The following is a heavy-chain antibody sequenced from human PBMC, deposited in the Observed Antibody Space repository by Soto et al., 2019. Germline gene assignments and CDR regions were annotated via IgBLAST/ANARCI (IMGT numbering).Heavy chain of an antibody. CDR3: ARGPTVVVTAIPRSWFDP. Sequence: SVKVSCKASGGTFSSYAISWVRQAPGQGLEWMGGIIPIFGTANYAQKFQGRVTITADESTSTAYMELSSLRSEDTAVYYCARGPTVVVTAIPRSWFDPWGQGTLVTVSS. V-gene: IGHV1-69*13. CDR1: GGTFSSYA. CDR2: IIPIFGTA. J-gene: IGHJ5*02. D-gene: IGHD2-21*02.